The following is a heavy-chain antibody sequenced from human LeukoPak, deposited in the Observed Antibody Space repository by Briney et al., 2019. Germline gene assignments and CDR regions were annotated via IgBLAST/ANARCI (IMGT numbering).Heavy chain of an antibody. D-gene: IGHD3-3*01. CDR3: ARDWGRFLGGY. V-gene: IGHV1-2*02. J-gene: IGHJ4*02. CDR2: INPNSGGT. CDR1: VYTFTGYY. Sequence: ASVKVSCKASVYTFTGYYMHWVRQAPGQGLEWMGWINPNSGGTNYAHKFQGRVTMTRDTSISTAYMELSRLRSDGTAVYYCARDWGRFLGGYWGQGTLVTVSS.